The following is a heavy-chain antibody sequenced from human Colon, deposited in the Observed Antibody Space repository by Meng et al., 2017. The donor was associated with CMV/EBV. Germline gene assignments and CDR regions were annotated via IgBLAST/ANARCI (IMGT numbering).Heavy chain of an antibody. V-gene: IGHV3-13*01. CDR2: IGTAADT. Sequence: GESLKISCAASEFTFTSYAMHWVRQSPGKGLEWVAAIGTAADTYYADSVKGRFTISRDNAKNSLYLQMSSLRAGDTAVYYCGRERSDFWSGYSGVDVWGQGTTVTVSS. J-gene: IGHJ6*02. CDR3: GRERSDFWSGYSGVDV. CDR1: EFTFTSYA. D-gene: IGHD3-3*01.